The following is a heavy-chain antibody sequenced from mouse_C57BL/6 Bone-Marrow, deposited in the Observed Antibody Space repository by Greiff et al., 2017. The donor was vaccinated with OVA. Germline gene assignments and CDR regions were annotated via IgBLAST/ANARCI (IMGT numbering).Heavy chain of an antibody. J-gene: IGHJ4*01. V-gene: IGHV1-54*01. D-gene: IGHD1-1*01. CDR3: ARSRLLPYYYAMDY. CDR1: GYAFTNYL. CDR2: INPGSGGT. Sequence: LMESGAELVRPGTSVKVSCKASGYAFTNYLIEWVKQRPGQGLEWIGVINPGSGGTNYNEKFKGKATLTADKSSSTAYMQLSSLTSEDSAVYFCARSRLLPYYYAMDYWGQGTSVTVSS.